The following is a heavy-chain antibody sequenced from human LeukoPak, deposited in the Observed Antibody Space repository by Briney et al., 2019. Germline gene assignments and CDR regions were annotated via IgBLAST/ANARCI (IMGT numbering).Heavy chain of an antibody. D-gene: IGHD6-13*01. J-gene: IGHJ4*02. Sequence: GGSLRLSCTASGFSFGDYALSWVRQAPGKGLECLSFIKSKAFGGTTEYAATVKGRFTFSRDDSKSIAYLQMDSLKTEDTAVYYCARDLGAAADTGGLDYWGQGTLVTVSS. CDR2: IKSKAFGGTT. V-gene: IGHV3-49*04. CDR3: ARDLGAAADTGGLDY. CDR1: GFSFGDYA.